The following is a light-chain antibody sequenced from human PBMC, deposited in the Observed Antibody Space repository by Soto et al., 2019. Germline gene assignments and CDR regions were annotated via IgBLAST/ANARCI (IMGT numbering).Light chain of an antibody. Sequence: EIELTQSPGTLSLSPGEIATLLCRASQSVSHNYLAWYKQKPGQAPRLLIYGASNRATGIPDRFSGSGSGTDFTLTISRLEPEDFAVYYCQQYGSSGTFGQGTKVDI. V-gene: IGKV3-20*01. CDR2: GAS. CDR1: QSVSHNY. J-gene: IGKJ1*01. CDR3: QQYGSSGT.